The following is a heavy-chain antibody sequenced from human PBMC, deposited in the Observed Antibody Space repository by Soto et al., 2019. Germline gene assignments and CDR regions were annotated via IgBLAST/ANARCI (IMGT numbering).Heavy chain of an antibody. CDR2: IYPGDSDT. Sequence: GESLKISCQASGYTFNNYWIAWVRQMPGKGLEYVGIIYPGDSDTRYSPPLQGQVTISADTSISTAYLQWSSLKASDTAMYYCARSTGTTAFDYWGQGTLVTVSS. J-gene: IGHJ4*02. V-gene: IGHV5-51*01. D-gene: IGHD1-1*01. CDR3: ARSTGTTAFDY. CDR1: GYTFNNYW.